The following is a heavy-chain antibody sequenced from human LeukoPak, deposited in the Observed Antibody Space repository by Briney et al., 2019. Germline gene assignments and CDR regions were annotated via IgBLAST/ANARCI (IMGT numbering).Heavy chain of an antibody. CDR3: ARATYYYDSSGYTRAFDI. D-gene: IGHD3-22*01. V-gene: IGHV1-18*01. Sequence: ASVKVSCTASGYTFTSYGISWVRQAPGQGLEWMGWISAYNGNTNYAQKLQGRVTMTTDTSASTAYMELRSLRSDDTAVYYCARATYYYDSSGYTRAFDIWGQGTMVTVSS. J-gene: IGHJ3*02. CDR2: ISAYNGNT. CDR1: GYTFTSYG.